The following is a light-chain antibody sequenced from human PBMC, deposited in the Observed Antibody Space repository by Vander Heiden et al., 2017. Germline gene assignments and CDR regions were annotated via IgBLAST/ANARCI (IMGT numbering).Light chain of an antibody. CDR3: EAWDDSLNGRV. J-gene: IGLJ1*01. V-gene: IGLV1-44*01. CDR2: SNN. Sequence: QSVLTQPPSASGTPGQRVTISCSGSSSNIGSNIVNWYQQLPGTAPKLLIYSNNHRPSGVPDRFSGSKSGTSASLAIGGLHSEDEADYYCEAWDDSLNGRVFGTGTKVIVL. CDR1: SSNIGSNI.